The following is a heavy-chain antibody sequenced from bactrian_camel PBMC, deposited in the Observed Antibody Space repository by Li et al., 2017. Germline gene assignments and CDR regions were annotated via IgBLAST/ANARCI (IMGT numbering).Heavy chain of an antibody. D-gene: IGHD2*01. CDR3: ATFPESGTLMI. CDR2: VDANGRT. CDR1: GYLRSTC. J-gene: IGHJ4*01. Sequence: QLVESGGGSVQAGGTLTLSCQGIGYLRSTCMRWLRQAPGNERENVAAVDANGRTTYADSVKGRFIISRDNAKNTVSLQMNNLNDDDTALYYCATFPESGTLMIWGQGTQVTVS. V-gene: IGHV3S53*01.